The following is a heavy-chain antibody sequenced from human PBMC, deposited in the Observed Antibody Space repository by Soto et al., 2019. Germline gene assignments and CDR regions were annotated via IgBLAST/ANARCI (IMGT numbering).Heavy chain of an antibody. D-gene: IGHD3-9*01. CDR1: GYTFTSYA. CDR2: INAGNGNT. V-gene: IGHV1-3*01. CDR3: ARGGRGVNTIRALQIPLDY. J-gene: IGHJ4*02. Sequence: GASVKVSCKASGYTFTSYAMHWVRQAPGQRLEWMGWINAGNGNTKYSQKFQGRVTITRDTSASTAYMELSSLRSEDTAVYYCARGGRGVNTIRALQIPLDYWGQGTLVTVSS.